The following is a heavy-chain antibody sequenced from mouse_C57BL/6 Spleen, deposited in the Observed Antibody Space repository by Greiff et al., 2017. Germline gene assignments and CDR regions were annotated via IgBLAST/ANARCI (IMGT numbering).Heavy chain of an antibody. Sequence: QVQLQQSGPELVKPGASVKISCKASGYAFSSSWMNWLKQRPGKGLEWIGRSYPGDGDTNYNGKFKGKATLTADKSSSTAYMQLSSLTSEDYAVYFCAREEGLRDYAMDNRGKGTSVTVSS. CDR3: AREEGLRDYAMDN. V-gene: IGHV1-82*01. CDR1: GYAFSSSW. D-gene: IGHD2-4*01. J-gene: IGHJ4*01. CDR2: SYPGDGDT.